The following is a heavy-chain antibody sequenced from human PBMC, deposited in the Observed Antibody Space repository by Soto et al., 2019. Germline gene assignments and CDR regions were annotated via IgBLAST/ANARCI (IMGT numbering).Heavy chain of an antibody. J-gene: IGHJ6*03. V-gene: IGHV3-48*01. CDR1: GFTFSSYS. CDR2: ISSSSSTI. CDR3: ARDLGMVRGYYMDV. D-gene: IGHD3-10*01. Sequence: PGGSLRLSCAASGFTFSSYSMNWVRQAPGKGLEWVSYISSSSSTIYYADSVKGRFTISRDNAKNSLYLQMNSLRAEDTAVYYCARDLGMVRGYYMDVWGKGTTVTVSS.